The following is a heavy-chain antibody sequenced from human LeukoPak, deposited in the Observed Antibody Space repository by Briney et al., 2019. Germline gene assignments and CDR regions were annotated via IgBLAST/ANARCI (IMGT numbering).Heavy chain of an antibody. CDR1: GYTFSKYG. Sequence: ASVKVSCKASGYTFSKYGISWVRQAPGQGLEWMGWISGYNAYTHYAQKFQGRVTMTRDMSTSTVYMELSSLRSEDTAVYYCARGSPNMATPFDYWGQGTLVTVSS. V-gene: IGHV1-18*01. J-gene: IGHJ4*02. CDR3: ARGSPNMATPFDY. CDR2: ISGYNAYT. D-gene: IGHD5-24*01.